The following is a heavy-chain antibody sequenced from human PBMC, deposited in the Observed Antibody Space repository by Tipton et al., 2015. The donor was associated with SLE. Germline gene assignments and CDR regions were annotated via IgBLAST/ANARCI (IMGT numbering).Heavy chain of an antibody. CDR1: GGSISGSNYY. J-gene: IGHJ3*02. V-gene: IGHV4-39*02. Sequence: TLSLTCTVSGGSISGSNYYWDWIRQPPGKGPEWIGRITNNGNTYYIPSLQSRVTMSVDTSKNQFSLKLSSVTAADTAVYYCAREGWRVEVHAFDIWGQGTMVTVSS. CDR2: ITNNGNT. CDR3: AREGWRVEVHAFDI. D-gene: IGHD1-1*01.